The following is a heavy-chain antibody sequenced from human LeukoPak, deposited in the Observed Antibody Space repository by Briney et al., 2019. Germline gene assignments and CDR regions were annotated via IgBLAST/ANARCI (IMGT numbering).Heavy chain of an antibody. D-gene: IGHD3-3*01. CDR1: GFTVSTYA. CDR2: ISYDGSNN. V-gene: IGHV3-30-3*01. Sequence: PGGSLRLSCTASGFTVSTYAFHWVRQAPGKGLEWVAVISYDGSNNYYADSVKGRFTISRGNSKNTLYLQMNSLRTEDTAVYYCARDWSSFDYWGQGTLVTVSS. J-gene: IGHJ4*02. CDR3: ARDWSSFDY.